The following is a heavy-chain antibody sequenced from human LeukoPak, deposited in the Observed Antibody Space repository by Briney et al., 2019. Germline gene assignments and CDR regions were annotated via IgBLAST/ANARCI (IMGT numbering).Heavy chain of an antibody. Sequence: SETLSLTCTVSGGSMSSYFWSWIRQPPGKGLGWIGYIYYSGSTNKNPSLKSRVTMSVESTNNQFSLKLNSVTAADTAVYYCARGYSTGSKRFSLYYYMDVWGKGTTVSVSS. CDR1: GGSMSSYF. CDR2: IYYSGST. J-gene: IGHJ6*03. CDR3: ARGYSTGSKRFSLYYYMDV. D-gene: IGHD6-19*01. V-gene: IGHV4-59*01.